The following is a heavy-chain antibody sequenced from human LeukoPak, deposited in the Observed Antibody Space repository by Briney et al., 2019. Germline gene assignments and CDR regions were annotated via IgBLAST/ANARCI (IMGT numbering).Heavy chain of an antibody. Sequence: SVKVSCKASGGTFSGYAISWVRQAPGQGLEWMGGIIPIFGTANYAQKFQGRVTITTDESTSTAYMEQSSLRSEDTAVYYCAREGVYSSTIFDYWGQGTLVTVSS. V-gene: IGHV1-69*05. D-gene: IGHD6-13*01. J-gene: IGHJ4*02. CDR1: GGTFSGYA. CDR2: IIPIFGTA. CDR3: AREGVYSSTIFDY.